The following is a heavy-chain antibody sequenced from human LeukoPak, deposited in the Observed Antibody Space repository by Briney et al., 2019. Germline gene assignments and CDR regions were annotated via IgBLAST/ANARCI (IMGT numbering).Heavy chain of an antibody. CDR2: IYSRDST. V-gene: IGHV3-66*01. D-gene: IGHD5-18*01. CDR3: VKVPYSFYYYGMDV. CDR1: GFTVSSNY. Sequence: GGSLRLSCAASGFTVSSNYMSWVRQAPGERVEWVSVIYSRDSTYYADSVKGRFTISRDNYKNTLYLQMSSLRAEDTAVYYCVKVPYSFYYYGMDVWGQGTTVTVSS. J-gene: IGHJ6*02.